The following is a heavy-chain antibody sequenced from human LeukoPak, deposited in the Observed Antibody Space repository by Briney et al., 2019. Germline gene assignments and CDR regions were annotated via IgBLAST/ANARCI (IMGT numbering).Heavy chain of an antibody. D-gene: IGHD2-2*01. Sequence: GRSLRLSCAASGFTFSSYSMNWVRQAPGKGLEWGSSISSSSTYIYYADSGRGRFTISRDNANNSLFLQMNSLRAEDTAVYFCARVDIEPAAMYYYYYGMDVWGQGTTVTVSS. CDR3: ARVDIEPAAMYYYYYGMDV. V-gene: IGHV3-21*01. CDR1: GFTFSSYS. J-gene: IGHJ6*02. CDR2: ISSSSTYI.